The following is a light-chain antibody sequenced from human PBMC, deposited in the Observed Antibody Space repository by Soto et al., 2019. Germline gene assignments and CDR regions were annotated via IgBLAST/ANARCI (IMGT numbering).Light chain of an antibody. J-gene: IGKJ4*01. CDR2: GTS. CDR1: QSVSTN. CDR3: QQYNNWPLT. V-gene: IGKV3-15*01. Sequence: ETVMTQSPSTLSVSPGERATLSCRASQSVSTNLAWYQQKPGKAPRLLIYGTSTMETGIPATFSGSGSGTEFTLTISSLQSEDFSVYYCQQYNNWPLTFGGGTRVEIK.